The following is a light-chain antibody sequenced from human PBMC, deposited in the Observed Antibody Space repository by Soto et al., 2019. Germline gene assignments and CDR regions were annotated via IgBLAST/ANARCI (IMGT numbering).Light chain of an antibody. Sequence: EIVLTQSPGTLSVSPGERATLSCRASQNVNNNFIAWYQQKSGQPPRLLVFGSSRRAAAIPDRFSGSGSGTDFTLTIERLEPEDSAVYYCHQYNSWPRGTFGPGTKVEIK. CDR1: QNVNNNF. CDR3: HQYNSWPRGT. CDR2: GSS. V-gene: IGKV3-20*01. J-gene: IGKJ3*01.